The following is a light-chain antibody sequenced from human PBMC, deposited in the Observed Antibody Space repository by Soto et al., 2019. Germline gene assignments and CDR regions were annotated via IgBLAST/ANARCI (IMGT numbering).Light chain of an antibody. CDR1: QRVTTY. CDR3: QQRSNWVT. V-gene: IGKV3-11*01. Sequence: EIVLTQSPATLSLSPGERATLSCRASQRVTTYLAWYQQKPGQAPRLLVYTASTGATNASTRATGIPARFSGSGSGTDFSLTISNLEPEDFAVYYCQQRSNWVTFGGGTKVEIK. CDR2: NAS. J-gene: IGKJ4*01.